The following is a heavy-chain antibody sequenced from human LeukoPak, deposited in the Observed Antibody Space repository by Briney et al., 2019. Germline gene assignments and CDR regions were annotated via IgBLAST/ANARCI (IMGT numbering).Heavy chain of an antibody. CDR3: ARNSSGWFFDY. Sequence: SETLSLTCDVSGDSISSGYYWGWIWQPPGKGLEWIGSIYHSGSTTYNPSLKSRVTISADTSKNQFSLKVRSVTAADTAVYYCARNSSGWFFDYWGQGTLVTVSS. J-gene: IGHJ4*02. D-gene: IGHD6-19*01. CDR1: GDSISSGYY. V-gene: IGHV4-38-2*01. CDR2: IYHSGST.